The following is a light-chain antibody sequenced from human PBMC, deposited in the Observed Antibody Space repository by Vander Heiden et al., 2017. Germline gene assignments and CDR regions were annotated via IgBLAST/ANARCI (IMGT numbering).Light chain of an antibody. CDR3: QAWDSSTVWV. J-gene: IGLJ3*02. Sequence: SYELTQPPSVSVSPGQTASITCSGDKLGDKYACWYQQKPGQSPVLVIYQDSKRPSGIPERFSGSNSGNTATLTISGTQAMDEADYYCQAWDSSTVWVFGGGTKLTAL. CDR1: KLGDKY. V-gene: IGLV3-1*01. CDR2: QDS.